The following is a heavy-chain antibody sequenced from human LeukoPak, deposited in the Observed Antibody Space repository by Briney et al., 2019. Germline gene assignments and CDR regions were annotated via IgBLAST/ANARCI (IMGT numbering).Heavy chain of an antibody. V-gene: IGHV4-30-2*01. D-gene: IGHD3/OR15-3a*01. J-gene: IGHJ4*02. CDR1: GGSISSGGYY. CDR2: IYHSGST. CDR3: ASHGGLYFDY. Sequence: PSETLSLTCTVSGGSISSGGYYWSWIRQPPGKGLEWIGYIYHSGSTYYNPSLKSRVTMSVDTSKNQFSLKLSSVTAADTAVYYCASHGGLYFDYWGQGTLVTVSS.